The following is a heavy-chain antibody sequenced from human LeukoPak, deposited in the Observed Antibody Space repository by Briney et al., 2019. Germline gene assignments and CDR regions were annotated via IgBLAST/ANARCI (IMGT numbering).Heavy chain of an antibody. V-gene: IGHV3-23*01. CDR2: INDDAKNT. D-gene: IGHD6-6*01. J-gene: IGHJ4*02. Sequence: GGSLRLSCAASGFTFGTYGMNWVRQAPGKGLEWVSAINDDAKNTFYADSVKGRFTISRDNSKNTLYLQMSSLTVEDTAIYYCAKRVPYGSSAVYFDSWGQRTLVTVSS. CDR1: GFTFGTYG. CDR3: AKRVPYGSSAVYFDS.